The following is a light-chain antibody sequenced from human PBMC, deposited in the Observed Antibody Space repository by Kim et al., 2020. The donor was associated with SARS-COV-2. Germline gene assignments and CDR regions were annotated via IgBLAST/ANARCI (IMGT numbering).Light chain of an antibody. V-gene: IGKV3-20*01. CDR1: RSFLSSY. CDR3: QHYGTSPFT. CDR2: GAS. Sequence: SPGERAALSCKARRSFLSSYLAWYQQKPGQAPRLRISGASNRATAIPDRFSGSGSGTDFTLTISRLEPEEFAGYYCQHYGTSPFTFGPGTKVDIK. J-gene: IGKJ3*01.